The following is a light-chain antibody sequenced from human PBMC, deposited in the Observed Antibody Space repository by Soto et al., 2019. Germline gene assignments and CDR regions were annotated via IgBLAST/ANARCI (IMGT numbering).Light chain of an antibody. J-gene: IGKJ2*01. V-gene: IGKV4-1*01. CDR2: WAS. CDR1: QSVLYSSNNKNY. Sequence: DIVMTQSPDSLAVSLGERATINCKSSQSVLYSSNNKNYLAWYQQKPGQPPKLLIYWASTRESGVPDRFSGSGSGTDFTLNISSLQVEDVAVYYCQQYYSSPGTFGQGTKLEIK. CDR3: QQYYSSPGT.